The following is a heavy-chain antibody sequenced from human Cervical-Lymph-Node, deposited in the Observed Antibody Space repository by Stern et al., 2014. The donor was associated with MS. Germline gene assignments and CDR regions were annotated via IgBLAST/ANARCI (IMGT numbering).Heavy chain of an antibody. D-gene: IGHD6-6*01. Sequence: EVQLVESGGGLVQPGGSLRLSCEASGFPVGASYMNWVRQAPAKGLEWVSRIHTVGTTHYADSVKGRFTISRANAKNALYLQMDRLTVEDTAVYYCAREIAGRRFEDWGRGTLVAVSP. CDR2: IHTVGTT. V-gene: IGHV3-66*01. CDR1: GFPVGASY. J-gene: IGHJ4*02. CDR3: AREIAGRRFED.